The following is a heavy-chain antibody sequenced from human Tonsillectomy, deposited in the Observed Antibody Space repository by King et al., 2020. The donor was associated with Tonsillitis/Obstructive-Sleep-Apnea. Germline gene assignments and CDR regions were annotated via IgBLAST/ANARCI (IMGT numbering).Heavy chain of an antibody. CDR3: ARLVDTAMDSDFYYGMDV. V-gene: IGHV5-10-1*03. CDR2: IDPSDSYV. J-gene: IGHJ6*02. CDR1: GYSFSNYW. D-gene: IGHD5-18*01. Sequence: QLVQSGAEVKKPGESLRISCQGSGYSFSNYWISWVRQMPGKGLEWMGRIDPSDSYVNSSPSFQGHVSISVDRSINTAYLQWSSLKASDTAIYYCARLVDTAMDSDFYYGMDVWGQGTTVTVSS.